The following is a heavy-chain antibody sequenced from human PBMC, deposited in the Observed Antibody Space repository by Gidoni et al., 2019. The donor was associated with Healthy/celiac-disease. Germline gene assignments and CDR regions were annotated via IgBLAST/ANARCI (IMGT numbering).Heavy chain of an antibody. CDR2: INHSGST. CDR1: GGSFSGYY. V-gene: IGHV4-34*01. D-gene: IGHD6-25*01. CDR3: ARLSGKHFDY. Sequence: QVQLQQWGAGLLKPSETLSLTCAVYGGSFSGYYWSWIRQPPGKGLEWIGEINHSGSTNYNPSLKRRVTISVDTSKNQFSLKLSAVTAAETAVYYCARLSGKHFDYWGQGTLVTVSS. J-gene: IGHJ4*02.